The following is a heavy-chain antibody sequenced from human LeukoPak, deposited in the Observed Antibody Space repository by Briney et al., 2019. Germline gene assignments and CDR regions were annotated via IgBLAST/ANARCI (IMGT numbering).Heavy chain of an antibody. V-gene: IGHV3-74*03. Sequence: GGSLRLSCAASGFTFSGYDMQWVRQAPGKGLVWVSRINSDGSSTTYADSVKGRFTISRDNAKNTLYLQMNSLRAEDTAVYYCGRGFVLVPAAIPDYWGQGTLVTVSS. D-gene: IGHD2-2*01. CDR3: GRGFVLVPAAIPDY. CDR1: GFTFSGYD. J-gene: IGHJ4*02. CDR2: INSDGSST.